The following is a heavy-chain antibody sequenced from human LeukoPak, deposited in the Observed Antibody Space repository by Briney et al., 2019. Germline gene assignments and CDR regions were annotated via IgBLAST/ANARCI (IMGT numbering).Heavy chain of an antibody. CDR2: ISYDGSNK. Sequence: PGGSLRLSCAASGFTFSSYGMHWVRQAPGKGLEWVAVISYDGSNKYYADSVKGRFTISRHNSKNTLYLQMNSLRAEDTAVYYCARGHPYYFDYWGQGTLVTVSS. CDR3: ARGHPYYFDY. CDR1: GFTFSSYG. J-gene: IGHJ4*02. V-gene: IGHV3-30*03.